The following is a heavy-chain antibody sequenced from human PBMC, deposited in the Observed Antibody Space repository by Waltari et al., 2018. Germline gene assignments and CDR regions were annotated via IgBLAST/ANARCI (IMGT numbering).Heavy chain of an antibody. J-gene: IGHJ5*02. CDR1: GYTFTSYD. D-gene: IGHD3-3*01. Sequence: QVQLVQSGAEVKKPGASVKVSCKDSGYTFTSYDINWVRQATGQGLEWMGWMNPNSGNTGYAQKFQGRVTMTRNTSISTAYMELSSLRSEDTAVYYCARCGYYDFWSGRPLNWFDPWGQGTLVTVSS. V-gene: IGHV1-8*01. CDR2: MNPNSGNT. CDR3: ARCGYYDFWSGRPLNWFDP.